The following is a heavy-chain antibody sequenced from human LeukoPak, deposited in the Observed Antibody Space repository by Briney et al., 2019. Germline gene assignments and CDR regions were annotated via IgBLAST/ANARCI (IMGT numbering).Heavy chain of an antibody. D-gene: IGHD3-10*01. CDR1: GFTFDDYA. Sequence: GRSLRLSCAASGFTFDDYAMHWVRQVPGKGLEWVSGISWNSGSIGYADSVKGRFTTSRDNAKNSLYLQMNSLRAEDTALYYCAKSSRVWFGAAAGRADWFDPWGQGTLVTVSS. V-gene: IGHV3-9*01. CDR2: ISWNSGSI. J-gene: IGHJ5*02. CDR3: AKSSRVWFGAAAGRADWFDP.